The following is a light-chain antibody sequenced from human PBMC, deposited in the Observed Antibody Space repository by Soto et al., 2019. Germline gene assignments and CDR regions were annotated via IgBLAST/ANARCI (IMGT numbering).Light chain of an antibody. Sequence: DTVLTLVPATLSLSPGVRATLSCRASQSVSTYVTYLAWYQQKPGQAPRLLIYDASNRATGIPARFSGSGSGTDFTLTISSLEPEDFAVYYCQQRSNWPPVFGGGTKVDIK. V-gene: IGKV3-11*01. CDR1: QSVSTY. CDR2: DAS. CDR3: QQRSNWPPV. J-gene: IGKJ4*01.